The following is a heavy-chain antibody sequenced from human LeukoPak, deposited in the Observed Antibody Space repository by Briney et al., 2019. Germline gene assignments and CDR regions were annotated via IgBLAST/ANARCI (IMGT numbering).Heavy chain of an antibody. D-gene: IGHD6-13*01. Sequence: SETLSLTCTVSGGSMRNYYWMWIRQPPGKGLEWIGYIYYSGSTNYNPSLKSRVTMSVDRSKNQFSLKLSSVTAADTALYYCARLPGAASGTSLFDYWGQGVLVTVSS. V-gene: IGHV4-59*08. CDR1: GGSMRNYY. CDR3: ARLPGAASGTSLFDY. J-gene: IGHJ4*02. CDR2: IYYSGST.